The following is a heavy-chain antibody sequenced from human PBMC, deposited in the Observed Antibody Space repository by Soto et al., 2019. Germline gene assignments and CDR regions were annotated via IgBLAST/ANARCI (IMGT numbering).Heavy chain of an antibody. Sequence: ASLKVSCKASGFTFTSSYIHWVRQASGQGLEWMGWMNPNSGNTGYAQKFQGRVTMTKDTSKNQVVLTMTNMDPVDTAAYYCAHRPIAARPYAMDVWGQGTTPTDSS. D-gene: IGHD6-6*01. J-gene: IGHJ6*02. CDR1: GFTFTSSY. V-gene: IGHV1-8*01. CDR2: MNPNSGNT. CDR3: AHRPIAARPYAMDV.